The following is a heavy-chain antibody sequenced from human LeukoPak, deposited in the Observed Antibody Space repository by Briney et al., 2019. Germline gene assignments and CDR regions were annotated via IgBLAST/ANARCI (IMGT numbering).Heavy chain of an antibody. CDR2: INPRGGST. Sequence: ASVKVSCKASGYTFTSYYMHWVRQAPGQGLEWMGIINPRGGSTSYAQKFQGRVTMTRDMSTSTVYMELSSLRSEDTAVYYCARGDLLRFLEWLSNWFDPWGQGTLVTVSS. CDR1: GYTFTSYY. J-gene: IGHJ5*02. V-gene: IGHV1-46*01. CDR3: ARGDLLRFLEWLSNWFDP. D-gene: IGHD3-3*01.